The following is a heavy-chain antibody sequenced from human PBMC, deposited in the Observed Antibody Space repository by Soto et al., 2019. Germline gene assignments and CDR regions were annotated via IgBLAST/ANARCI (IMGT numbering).Heavy chain of an antibody. J-gene: IGHJ5*02. CDR1: GFTFSSDW. D-gene: IGHD3-22*01. Sequence: GGSLRLSCAASGFTFSSDWMSWVRQAPGKGLEWVATIKQDGSEKYYVDSLEGRFTISRDNAKNSLYLQMNSLRAEDTAVYYCARSDSSGYYFWFDPWGQGTLVTVS. CDR2: IKQDGSEK. V-gene: IGHV3-7*01. CDR3: ARSDSSGYYFWFDP.